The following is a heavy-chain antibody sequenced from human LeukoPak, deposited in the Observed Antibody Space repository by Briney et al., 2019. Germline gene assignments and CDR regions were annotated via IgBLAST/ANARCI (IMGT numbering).Heavy chain of an antibody. CDR2: ISWNSGSI. Sequence: GSSLRLSCAASGFTFDGYAMHWGRQAPGHGLELVSGISWNSGSIGYADSVKGRFTISRDNAKNSLYLQMNSLRAEDTALYYCAKDRLDVVTTDFDYWGQGTLVTVSS. V-gene: IGHV3-9*01. CDR3: AKDRLDVVTTDFDY. D-gene: IGHD4-11*01. J-gene: IGHJ4*02. CDR1: GFTFDGYA.